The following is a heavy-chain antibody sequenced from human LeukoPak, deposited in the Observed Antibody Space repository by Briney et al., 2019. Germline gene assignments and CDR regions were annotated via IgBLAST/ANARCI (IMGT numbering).Heavy chain of an antibody. D-gene: IGHD3-10*01. CDR1: GGSISNYY. Sequence: SETLSLTCTVSGGSISNYYLSWIRQPAGWGLEWIGRIYSRVTTYNPSLKSRVTMSADTSRNHVSLTLNSVTAADTAVYYCARDSGTTGEVKFDPWGQGTLVTVSS. J-gene: IGHJ5*02. CDR3: ARDSGTTGEVKFDP. V-gene: IGHV4-4*07. CDR2: IYSRVT.